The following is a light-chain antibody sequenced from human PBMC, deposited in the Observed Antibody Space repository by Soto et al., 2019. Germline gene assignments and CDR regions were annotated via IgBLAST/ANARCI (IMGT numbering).Light chain of an antibody. V-gene: IGLV2-14*01. CDR3: RSYTTTSTVV. J-gene: IGLJ2*01. CDR1: SSDVGGYDY. Sequence: QSALTQPASVSGSPGQSITISCTGTSSDVGGYDYVSWFQQYPGKAPSLMLYDVYRRPSGVSYRFSGSKSGNTASLTISGLQAEDEADYYCRSYTTTSTVVFGGGTQLTVL. CDR2: DVY.